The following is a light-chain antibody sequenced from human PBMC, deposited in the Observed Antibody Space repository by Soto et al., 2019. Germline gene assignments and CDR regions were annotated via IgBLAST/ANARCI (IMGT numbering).Light chain of an antibody. Sequence: QSVLTQPPSASGTPGQRVTISCSGSSSNIGSNYIYWYQQLPGTAPKLLIYRNNQRPSGVPDRFSGSQSGTSGSLAISGLRSEDEADYYCAAWDDSLSGHVVFGGGTKLTVL. CDR1: SSNIGSNY. V-gene: IGLV1-47*01. CDR3: AAWDDSLSGHVV. J-gene: IGLJ2*01. CDR2: RNN.